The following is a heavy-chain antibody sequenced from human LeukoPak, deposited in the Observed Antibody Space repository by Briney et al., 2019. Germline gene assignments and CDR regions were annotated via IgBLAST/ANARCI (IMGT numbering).Heavy chain of an antibody. CDR1: GGSLSSGSYF. Sequence: SETLSLTCDVSGGSLSSGSYFWTWIRQSPAKGLEWIGYIYSSGSTNYNPSLKSRVTVSVDTSKNQFSLKLSSVTAADTAIYYCASSAPYSGFDSPFDYWGQGTLVSVSS. J-gene: IGHJ4*02. V-gene: IGHV4-61*01. CDR2: IYSSGST. CDR3: ASSAPYSGFDSPFDY. D-gene: IGHD5-12*01.